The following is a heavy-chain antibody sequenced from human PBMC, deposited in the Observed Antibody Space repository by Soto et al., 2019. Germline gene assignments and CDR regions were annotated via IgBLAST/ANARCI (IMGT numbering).Heavy chain of an antibody. D-gene: IGHD6-13*01. CDR3: TRAASSWYVKFWFDP. CDR2: IRSKAYGGTT. V-gene: IGHV3-49*03. Sequence: GGSLRLSCTASGFTFGYYAMSWFRQAPGKGLEWVGFIRSKAYGGTTEYAASVKGRFTISRDDSKSIAYLQMNSLKTEDTAVYYCTRAASSWYVKFWFDPWGQGTLVTVS. J-gene: IGHJ5*02. CDR1: GFTFGYYA.